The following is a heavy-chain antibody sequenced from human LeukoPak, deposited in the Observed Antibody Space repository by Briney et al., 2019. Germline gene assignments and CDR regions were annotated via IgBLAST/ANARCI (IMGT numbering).Heavy chain of an antibody. CDR1: GFTFSSYS. D-gene: IGHD6-19*01. Sequence: GGSLRLSCAASGFTFSSYSMNWVRQAPGKGLEWVSSISSSSSYIYYADSVKGRFTISRDNAKNSLYLQMNSLRAEDTAVYYCARARGESSSARGYFDYWGQGTLVTVSS. J-gene: IGHJ4*02. CDR2: ISSSSSYI. V-gene: IGHV3-21*01. CDR3: ARARGESSSARGYFDY.